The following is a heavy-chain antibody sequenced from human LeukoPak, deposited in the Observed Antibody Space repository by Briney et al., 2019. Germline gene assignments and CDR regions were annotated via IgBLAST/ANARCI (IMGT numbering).Heavy chain of an antibody. D-gene: IGHD6-19*01. Sequence: SETLSLTCAVSGGSISTSNWWSWARQPPGKGLEWIGEIYLSGSTNYNPSLKSRLTISVDKSKNQFSLRLTSVTAADTAVYYRARGYSSPFDYWGQGTLVTVFS. CDR1: GGSISTSNW. V-gene: IGHV4-4*02. J-gene: IGHJ4*02. CDR3: ARGYSSPFDY. CDR2: IYLSGST.